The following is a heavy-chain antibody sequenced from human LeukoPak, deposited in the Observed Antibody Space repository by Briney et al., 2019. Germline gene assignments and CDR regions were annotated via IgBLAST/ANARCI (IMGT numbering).Heavy chain of an antibody. V-gene: IGHV1-46*01. CDR3: ARDFRKYFDL. CDR1: GYSLTSYF. Sequence: ASVKVSCKASGYSLTSYFMHWVRQAPGQGLEWVGVINPSGDGTSYTQKFQGRVTMTRDMSTSTVFMELTSLRSEDTAVYFCARDFRKYFDLWGRGTLVTVSS. J-gene: IGHJ2*01. CDR2: INPSGDGT.